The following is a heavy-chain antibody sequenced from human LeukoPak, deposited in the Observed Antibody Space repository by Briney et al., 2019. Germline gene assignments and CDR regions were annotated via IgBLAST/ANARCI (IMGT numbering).Heavy chain of an antibody. D-gene: IGHD2-21*02. CDR1: GFTFSSYA. Sequence: PGGSLRLSCAASGFTFSSYAMHWVRQAPGKGLEYVSAISSNGGSTYYANSVKGRFTISRDNSKNTLYLQMGSLRAEDMAVYYCARDVGYCGGDCYPNWFDPWGQGTLVTVSS. V-gene: IGHV3-64*01. CDR2: ISSNGGST. CDR3: ARDVGYCGGDCYPNWFDP. J-gene: IGHJ5*02.